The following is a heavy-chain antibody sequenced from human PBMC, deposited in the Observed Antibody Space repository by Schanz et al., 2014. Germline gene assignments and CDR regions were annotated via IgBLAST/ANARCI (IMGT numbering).Heavy chain of an antibody. Sequence: QVQLVQSGAEVKKPGASVKVSCKASGYSFTGYYIHWVRRAPGQGLEWMGRIYPNNGGTIFAQKFQGRVTMTRDTSITTAYMELSSLTSDDTAVYYCARVYRWQHILGHFDSWGQGSLVTVSS. V-gene: IGHV1-2*06. CDR2: IYPNNGGT. J-gene: IGHJ4*02. CDR1: GYSFTGYY. CDR3: ARVYRWQHILGHFDS. D-gene: IGHD6-13*01.